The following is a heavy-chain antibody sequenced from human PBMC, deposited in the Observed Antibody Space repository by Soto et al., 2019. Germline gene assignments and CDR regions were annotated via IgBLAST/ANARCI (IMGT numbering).Heavy chain of an antibody. J-gene: IGHJ6*02. CDR3: ARSEQQRIYYYGMDV. D-gene: IGHD6-13*01. V-gene: IGHV3-48*03. CDR2: ISSSGSTI. CDR1: GFTFSSYE. Sequence: GGSLRLSCAASGFTFSSYEMNWVRQAPGKGLEWVSYISSSGSTIYYADSVKGRFTISRDNAKNSLYLQMNSLRAEGTAVYYCARSEQQRIYYYGMDVWGQGITVTVSS.